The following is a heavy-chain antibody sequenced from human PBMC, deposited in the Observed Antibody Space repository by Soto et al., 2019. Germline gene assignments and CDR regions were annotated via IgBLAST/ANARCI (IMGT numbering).Heavy chain of an antibody. V-gene: IGHV1-3*01. CDR3: AREYCSSASCYGPDF. CDR2: INAGNGNT. D-gene: IGHD2-2*01. CDR1: GYTFTSYA. Sequence: ASVKVSCKASGYTFTSYAMHWVRQAPGQRLEWMGWINAGNGNTKYSQKFQGRVTITRDTSASTAYMELSSLRSEDTAVYYCAREYCSSASCYGPDFWGQGTLVTVSS. J-gene: IGHJ4*02.